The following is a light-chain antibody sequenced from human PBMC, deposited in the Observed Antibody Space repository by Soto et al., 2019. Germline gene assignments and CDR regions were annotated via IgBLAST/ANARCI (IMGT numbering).Light chain of an antibody. Sequence: EIVMTQSPDTLSLSPGETATLSCRASQTVSLSLAWFQHKPGQSPRLLIYHASSRATGVPGRFSGSGSGTAFTLTISSLQPEDFEVYYCQQYDDWPPSFTFGQGTKLEI. V-gene: IGKV3-15*01. CDR2: HAS. J-gene: IGKJ2*01. CDR3: QQYDDWPPSFT. CDR1: QTVSLS.